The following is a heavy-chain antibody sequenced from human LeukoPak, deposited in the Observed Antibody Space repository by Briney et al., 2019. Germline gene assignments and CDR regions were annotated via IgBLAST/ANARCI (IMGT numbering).Heavy chain of an antibody. J-gene: IGHJ6*02. D-gene: IGHD2-15*01. CDR1: GFTFSSYA. CDR2: ISYDGSNK. Sequence: GGFLRLSCAASGFTFSSYAMHWVRQAPGKGLEWVAVISYDGSNKYYADSVKGRFTISRDNSKNTLYLQMNSLRAEDTAVYYCARADIVVVVAAKYYYYYGMDVWGQGTTVTVSS. CDR3: ARADIVVVVAAKYYYYYGMDV. V-gene: IGHV3-30-3*01.